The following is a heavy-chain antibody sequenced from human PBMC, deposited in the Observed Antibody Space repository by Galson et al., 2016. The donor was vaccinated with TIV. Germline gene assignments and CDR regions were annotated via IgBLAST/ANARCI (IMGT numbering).Heavy chain of an antibody. CDR1: GFTFNNSA. CDR3: ARGEGDYFYYYFYYMGA. Sequence: SLRLSCAASGFTFNNSAIHWVRQAPGRGLEWVAVISYDGNNKYYADSVKGRFTLSRDNSKNTLYLQMNSLKTEDTAVYYCARGEGDYFYYYFYYMGAWGKGTTVTVSS. J-gene: IGHJ6*03. V-gene: IGHV3-30*04. D-gene: IGHD4-17*01. CDR2: ISYDGNNK.